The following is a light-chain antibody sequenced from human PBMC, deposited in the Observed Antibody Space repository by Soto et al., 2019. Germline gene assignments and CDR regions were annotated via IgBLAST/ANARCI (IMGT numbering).Light chain of an antibody. J-gene: IGKJ4*01. CDR3: QQYESLVLS. V-gene: IGKV1-33*01. CDR2: DAS. Sequence: DIKMTQSPSSLSASVGDRVTITCQASQDITDYLNWYQQKPGKAPRLLIYDASNLETGVPPRFSGSGSGTDFTFTISSLQPEDIATYYCQQYESLVLSFGGGTTVEIK. CDR1: QDITDY.